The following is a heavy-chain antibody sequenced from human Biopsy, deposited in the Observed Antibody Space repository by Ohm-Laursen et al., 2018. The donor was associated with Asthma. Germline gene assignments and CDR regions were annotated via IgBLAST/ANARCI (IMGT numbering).Heavy chain of an antibody. Sequence: SVKVSCKTLGGTFNTYVIGWVRQAPGQGLEWMGGINSVFGTTTYPQKFQDRVTITADDSTSTVYMELSSLRSGDTAVYYCARKAGSCISRTCYSLDFWGQGTLVTVSS. CDR3: ARKAGSCISRTCYSLDF. V-gene: IGHV1-69*13. CDR1: GGTFNTYV. J-gene: IGHJ4*02. CDR2: INSVFGTT. D-gene: IGHD2-2*01.